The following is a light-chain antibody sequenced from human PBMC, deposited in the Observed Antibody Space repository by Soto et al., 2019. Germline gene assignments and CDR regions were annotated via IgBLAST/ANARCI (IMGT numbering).Light chain of an antibody. CDR2: GTS. CDR3: QQYGSSPLVT. J-gene: IGKJ5*01. CDR1: QSVCSSY. V-gene: IGKV3-20*01. Sequence: EIVLTQSPGTLSLSPGERATLSCRASQSVCSSYLAWYQQRPGQAPRLLIYGTSSRATGIPDRFSGSGSGRDFTLTISRLKPEDFAVYYCQQYGSSPLVTFGQGTRLEIK.